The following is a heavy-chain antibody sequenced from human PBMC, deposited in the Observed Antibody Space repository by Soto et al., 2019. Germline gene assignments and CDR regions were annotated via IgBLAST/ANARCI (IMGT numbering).Heavy chain of an antibody. D-gene: IGHD1-1*01. CDR3: ASNKNWNYYYGMDV. CDR1: GYSFTNYW. V-gene: IGHV5-10-1*01. CDR2: IDPSDSYT. J-gene: IGHJ6*02. Sequence: GESLKISCKGSGYSFTNYWIGWVRQMPGKGLEWMGRIDPSDSYTKYSPSFQGHVTISADKSISTAYLQWSSLKASDTAMYYCASNKNWNYYYGMDVWGQGTTVTVSS.